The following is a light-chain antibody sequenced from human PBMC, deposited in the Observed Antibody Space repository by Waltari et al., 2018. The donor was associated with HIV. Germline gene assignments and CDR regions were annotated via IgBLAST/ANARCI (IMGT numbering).Light chain of an antibody. J-gene: IGLJ2*01. CDR2: EVS. Sequence: QSALTQPASVSGSPGQSITISSTGTSSYVGGYNYVSCYQQHPGKAPKLMIYEVSNRPSGVSNRFSGSKSGNTASLTISGLQAEDEADYYCSSYTSSSTPHVVFGGGTKLTVL. V-gene: IGLV2-14*01. CDR3: SSYTSSSTPHVV. CDR1: SSYVGGYNY.